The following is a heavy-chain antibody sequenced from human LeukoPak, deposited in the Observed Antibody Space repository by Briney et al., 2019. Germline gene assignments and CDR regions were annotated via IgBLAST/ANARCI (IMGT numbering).Heavy chain of an antibody. V-gene: IGHV4-61*01. D-gene: IGHD6-13*01. CDR2: IYYSGST. Sequence: PSETLSLTCTVSGGSVGSGSYYWSWIRQPPGKGLEWIGYIYYSGSTNYNPSLKSRVTISVDTSKNQFSLKLSSVTAADTAVYYCARLTEQQLASYYFDYWGQGTLVTVSS. J-gene: IGHJ4*02. CDR3: ARLTEQQLASYYFDY. CDR1: GGSVGSGSYY.